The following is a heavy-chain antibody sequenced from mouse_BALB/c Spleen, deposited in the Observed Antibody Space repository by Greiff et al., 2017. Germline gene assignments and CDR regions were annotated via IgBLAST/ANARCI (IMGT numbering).Heavy chain of an antibody. Sequence: QVQLQQSGAELARPGASVKMSCKASGYTFTSYTMHWVKQRPGQGLEWIGYINPSSGYTNYNQKFKDKATLTADKSSSTAYMQLSSLTSEDSAVYYCARSGYYGRAMDYWGQGTSVTVSS. V-gene: IGHV1-4*01. CDR1: GYTFTSYT. CDR3: ARSGYYGRAMDY. CDR2: INPSSGYT. J-gene: IGHJ4*01. D-gene: IGHD1-1*01.